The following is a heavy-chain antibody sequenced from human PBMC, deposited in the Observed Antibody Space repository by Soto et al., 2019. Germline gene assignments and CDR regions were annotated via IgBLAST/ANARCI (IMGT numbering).Heavy chain of an antibody. CDR3: AAGGFSSWYPTEAFDI. D-gene: IGHD6-13*01. Sequence: SETLSLTCTVSGGSISSSSYYWGWIRQPPGKGLEWIGSIYYSGSTYYNPSLKSRVTITRDMSTSTAYMELSSLRSEDTAVYYCAAGGFSSWYPTEAFDIWGQGTMVTVSS. CDR1: GGSISSSSYY. CDR2: IYYSGST. J-gene: IGHJ3*02. V-gene: IGHV4-39*07.